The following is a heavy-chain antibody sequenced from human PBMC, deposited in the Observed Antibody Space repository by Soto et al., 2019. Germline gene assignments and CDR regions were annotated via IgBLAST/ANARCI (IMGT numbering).Heavy chain of an antibody. V-gene: IGHV2-5*02. D-gene: IGHD3-3*01. J-gene: IGHJ4*02. Sequence: QITLNESGPTVVRPTETLTLTCRFSGFSLTTSGVGVGWIRQSPVKAPEWLALIYWDDDKGYSASLKSTLTIAKDTSKIQVVLTVTDLDPTDTATYYCAHIVLRAVFGLVTTTAIYFDFWGQGTPVAFSS. CDR1: GFSLTTSGVG. CDR3: AHIVLRAVFGLVTTTAIYFDF. CDR2: IYWDDDK.